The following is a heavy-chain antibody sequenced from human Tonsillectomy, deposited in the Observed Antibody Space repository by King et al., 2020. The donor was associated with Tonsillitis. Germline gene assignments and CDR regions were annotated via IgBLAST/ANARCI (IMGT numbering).Heavy chain of an antibody. Sequence: LQLQESGPGLVKPSETLSLSCTVSGGSISRSSYYWGWIRQPPGKGLEWIGNIYYSGSTYYNPSLKSRVTISVDTSKNQFSLKLSSVTAADTAVYYCARVTHMYSSGWGGAFDYWGQGTLVTVSS. CDR1: GGSISRSSYY. CDR2: IYYSGST. D-gene: IGHD6-19*01. CDR3: ARVTHMYSSGWGGAFDY. J-gene: IGHJ4*02. V-gene: IGHV4-39*07.